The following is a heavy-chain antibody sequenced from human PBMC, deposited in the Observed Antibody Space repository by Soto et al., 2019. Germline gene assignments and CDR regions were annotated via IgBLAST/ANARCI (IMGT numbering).Heavy chain of an antibody. Sequence: EVQLVESGGGLVQPGGSLRLSCAASGFTFSSYWMSWVRQAPGKGLEWVANIKQDGSEKYYVDSVKGRFTISRDNAKNSLYLQMNSLRAEDTAVYYCARDGGRYCSGGSCLLIDYLGQGTLGTGSS. D-gene: IGHD2-15*01. CDR1: GFTFSSYW. J-gene: IGHJ4*01. CDR2: IKQDGSEK. V-gene: IGHV3-7*05. CDR3: ARDGGRYCSGGSCLLIDY.